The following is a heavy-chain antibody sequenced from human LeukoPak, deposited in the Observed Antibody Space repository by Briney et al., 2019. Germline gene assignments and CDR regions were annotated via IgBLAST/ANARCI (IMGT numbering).Heavy chain of an antibody. V-gene: IGHV3-7*03. Sequence: PGGSLRLSCAASGFIFSSYCMNWVRQAPGKGLQWVANIKRDGSEKYYVDSVKGRFTISRDNVKNLLYLQMNSLRAEDTAVYYCVKTACGDYGYFDYWGQGPLVTVSS. CDR3: VKTACGDYGYFDY. D-gene: IGHD4-17*01. CDR2: IKRDGSEK. J-gene: IGHJ4*02. CDR1: GFIFSSYC.